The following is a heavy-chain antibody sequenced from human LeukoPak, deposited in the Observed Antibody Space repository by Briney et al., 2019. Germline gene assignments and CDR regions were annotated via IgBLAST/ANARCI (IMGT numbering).Heavy chain of an antibody. CDR2: IYTSGST. Sequence: PSQTLSLTCTVSGGSISSGSYYWSWIRQPAGKGLEWFGRIYTSGSTNYNPSLKSRVTISVDTSKNQFSLKLSSVTAADTAVYYCARTTYYYDSSGYLGRWSMYYFDYWGQGTLVTVSS. J-gene: IGHJ4*02. CDR3: ARTTYYYDSSGYLGRWSMYYFDY. V-gene: IGHV4-61*02. D-gene: IGHD3-22*01. CDR1: GGSISSGSYY.